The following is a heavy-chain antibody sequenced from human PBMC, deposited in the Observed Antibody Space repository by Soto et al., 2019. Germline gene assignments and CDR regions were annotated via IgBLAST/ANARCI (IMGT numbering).Heavy chain of an antibody. J-gene: IGHJ6*02. Sequence: QVQLVQSGDEVKKPGTSVKVSCKASGYTFTNYGISWVRQAPGQGLEWMGWINGYNGNTVYTQKIQGRLTMTADTSTATAYMELRSLRSDDTAVYYCAREGDGVYYYYGMDVWGQGTTVIVSS. D-gene: IGHD3-10*01. V-gene: IGHV1-18*01. CDR3: AREGDGVYYYYGMDV. CDR1: GYTFTNYG. CDR2: INGYNGNT.